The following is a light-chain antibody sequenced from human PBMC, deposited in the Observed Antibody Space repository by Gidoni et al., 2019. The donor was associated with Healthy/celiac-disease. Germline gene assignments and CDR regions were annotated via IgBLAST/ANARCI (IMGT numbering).Light chain of an antibody. Sequence: DIQMTQSPSSLSASVGDRVTITCRASQSISSNLNWYQQKPGKAPKLLIYAASSLQSGVPSRFSGSGSGTDFTLTISSLQPEDFATYYCQQSYSTPHMYTFGQGTKLEIK. CDR1: QSISSN. CDR2: AAS. CDR3: QQSYSTPHMYT. V-gene: IGKV1-39*01. J-gene: IGKJ2*01.